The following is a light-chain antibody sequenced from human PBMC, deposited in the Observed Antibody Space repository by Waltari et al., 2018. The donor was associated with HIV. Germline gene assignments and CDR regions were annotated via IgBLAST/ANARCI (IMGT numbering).Light chain of an antibody. CDR3: QVWDSSSDHV. CDR2: DDS. V-gene: IGLV3-21*02. CDR1: NIGGKG. J-gene: IGLJ1*01. Sequence: SYVLTQPPSVSVAPGQTAKITCGGNNIGGKGVHWYQQKPGQAPGLVVYDDSDRPSGIPERFSGSNSGNTATLTISRVEVGDEADYYCQVWDSSSDHVFGTGTKVTVL.